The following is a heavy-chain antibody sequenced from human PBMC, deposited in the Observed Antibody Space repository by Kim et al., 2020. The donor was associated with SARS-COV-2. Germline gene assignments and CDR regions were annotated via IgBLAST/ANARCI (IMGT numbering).Heavy chain of an antibody. V-gene: IGHV3-30*18. CDR2: ISYDGSNK. J-gene: IGHJ4*02. Sequence: GGSLRLSCAASGFTFSSYGMHWVRQAPGKGLEWVAGISYDGSNKYYADSVKGRFTISRENSKKTLYLQMNSLRAEDTAVYYCAKGNYDDYGFWGQGTLVIVSS. CDR1: GFTFSSYG. D-gene: IGHD4-17*01. CDR3: AKGNYDDYGF.